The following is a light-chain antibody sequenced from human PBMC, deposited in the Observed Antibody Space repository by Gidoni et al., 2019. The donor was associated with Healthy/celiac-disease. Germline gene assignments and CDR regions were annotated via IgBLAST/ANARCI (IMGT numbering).Light chain of an antibody. CDR3: AAWDDSLTSVV. V-gene: IGLV1-44*01. CDR2: SNN. CDR1: SSNIGSNT. J-gene: IGLJ2*01. Sequence: QSVLTQPPSASGPPGQRVTISCSGSSSNIGSNTVNWYQQLPGTAPKLLIYSNNQRPSGVPDRFSGSKSGTSASLAISGLQSEDEADYYCAAWDDSLTSVVFGGGTKLTVL.